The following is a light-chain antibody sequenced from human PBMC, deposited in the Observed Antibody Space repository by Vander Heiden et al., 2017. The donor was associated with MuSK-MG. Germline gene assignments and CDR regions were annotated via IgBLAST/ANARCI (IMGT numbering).Light chain of an antibody. CDR1: QSIGTY. CDR2: AAS. Sequence: DIQMTQSPSSLSASVGDRVSITCRTSQSIGTYLNWYQQQPGKPPKLLIYAASNLRSGVPSRFSGSGSGTDFTLTISSLQPEDFATYYCQQSDVHPLYTYGQGTNLEIK. J-gene: IGKJ2*01. V-gene: IGKV1-39*01. CDR3: QQSDVHPLYT.